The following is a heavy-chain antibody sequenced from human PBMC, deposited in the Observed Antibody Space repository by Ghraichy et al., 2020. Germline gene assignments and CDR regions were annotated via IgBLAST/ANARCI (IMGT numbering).Heavy chain of an antibody. V-gene: IGHV3-9*01. CDR3: AKDYGPGYYYMDV. CDR2: ISWNSGSI. J-gene: IGHJ6*03. Sequence: GGSLRLSCAASGFTFDDYAMHWVRQAPGKGLEWVSGISWNSGSIGYADSVKGRFTISRDNAKNSLYLQMNSLRAEDTALYYCAKDYGPGYYYMDVWGKGTTVTVSS. D-gene: IGHD4-17*01. CDR1: GFTFDDYA.